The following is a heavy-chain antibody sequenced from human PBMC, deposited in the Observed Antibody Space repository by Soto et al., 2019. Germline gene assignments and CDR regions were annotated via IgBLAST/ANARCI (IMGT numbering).Heavy chain of an antibody. CDR1: GGTFSSYA. Sequence: GASVKVSCKASGGTFSSYAISWVRQAPGQGLEWMGGIIPIFGTANYAQKFQGRVTITADESTSTAYMELSSLRSEDTAVYYCAGKRYSYGRYYGMDVWGQGTTVTVS. CDR3: AGKRYSYGRYYGMDV. D-gene: IGHD5-18*01. CDR2: IIPIFGTA. V-gene: IGHV1-69*13. J-gene: IGHJ6*02.